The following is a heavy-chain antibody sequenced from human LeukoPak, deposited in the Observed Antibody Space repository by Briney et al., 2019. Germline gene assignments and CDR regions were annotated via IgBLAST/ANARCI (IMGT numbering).Heavy chain of an antibody. V-gene: IGHV4-59*05. CDR3: ASSTKGYDFWSGYVPLDY. Sequence: SETLSLTCTVSGGSISTYYWTWIRQPAGKGLEWIGTISYSGSTYYNPSLKSRVTISVDTSKNQFSLKLSSVTAADTAIYYCASSTKGYDFWSGYVPLDYWGQGTLVTVSS. CDR2: ISYSGST. J-gene: IGHJ4*02. D-gene: IGHD3-3*01. CDR1: GGSISTYY.